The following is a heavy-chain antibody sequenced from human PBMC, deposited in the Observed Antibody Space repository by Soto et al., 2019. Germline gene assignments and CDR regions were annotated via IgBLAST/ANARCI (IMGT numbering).Heavy chain of an antibody. V-gene: IGHV3-74*01. Sequence: EVQLVESGGGLVQPGGSLRLSCAASGFTFSSYWMHWVRQAPGKGLVWVSRINSDGSSTSYADSVKGRFTISRDNAKNPLYLQMNSLRAEDTAVYYCARDPYYDILTGYSAFDIWGQGTMVTVSS. D-gene: IGHD3-9*01. J-gene: IGHJ3*02. CDR2: INSDGSST. CDR1: GFTFSSYW. CDR3: ARDPYYDILTGYSAFDI.